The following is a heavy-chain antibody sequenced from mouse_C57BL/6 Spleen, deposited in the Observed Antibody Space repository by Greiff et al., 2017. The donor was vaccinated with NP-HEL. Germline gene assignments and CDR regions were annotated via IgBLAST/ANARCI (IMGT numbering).Heavy chain of an antibody. D-gene: IGHD1-3*01. V-gene: IGHV1-61*01. CDR3: ARSGYRSKGAMDY. J-gene: IGHJ4*01. Sequence: VQLQQPGAELVRPGSSVKLSCKASGYTFTSYWMDWVKQRPGQGLEWIGNIYPSDSETHYNQKFKDKATLTVDKSSSTAYMQLSSLTSEDSAVYYCARSGYRSKGAMDYWGQGTSVTVSS. CDR1: GYTFTSYW. CDR2: IYPSDSET.